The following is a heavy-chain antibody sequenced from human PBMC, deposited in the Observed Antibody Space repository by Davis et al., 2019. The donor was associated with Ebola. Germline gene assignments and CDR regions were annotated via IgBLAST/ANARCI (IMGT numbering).Heavy chain of an antibody. CDR2: IYYSGST. D-gene: IGHD3-16*01. Sequence: MPSETLSLTCTVSGGSISSGGYYWSWIRQHPGKGLEWLGYIYYSGSTYYNPSLKSRVTISVDTSKNQFSLKLSSVTAADTAVYYCATLERVGAPFDYWGQGTLVTVSS. J-gene: IGHJ4*02. CDR1: GGSISSGGYY. CDR3: ATLERVGAPFDY. V-gene: IGHV4-30-4*08.